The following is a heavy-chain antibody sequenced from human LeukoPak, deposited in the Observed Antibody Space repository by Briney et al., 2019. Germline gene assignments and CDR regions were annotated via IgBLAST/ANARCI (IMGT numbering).Heavy chain of an antibody. CDR3: ATTTWIQLWSDKTDVYFDY. D-gene: IGHD5-18*01. CDR1: GYTFTGYY. Sequence: GASVTVSCKASGYTFTGYYMHWVRQAPGQGLEWMGWINPNRGGTKYAQKFQGRVTMTRDTSISTAYMELSRLRSDDTAVYYCATTTWIQLWSDKTDVYFDYWGQGALVTVSS. CDR2: INPNRGGT. J-gene: IGHJ4*02. V-gene: IGHV1-2*02.